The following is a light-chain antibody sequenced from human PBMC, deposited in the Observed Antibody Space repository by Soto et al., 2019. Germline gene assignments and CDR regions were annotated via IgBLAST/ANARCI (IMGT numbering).Light chain of an antibody. V-gene: IGKV3-15*01. J-gene: IGKJ5*01. CDR1: QSVGNH. CDR2: GAS. Sequence: EIVMPQSPATLSVSPGESATHSGRASQSVGNHLAWYQQKPGQAPRLLIYGASNRATGIPARFSGSGSGTEFALTISSLQSEDFALYYCQQYKNWPPITVGQGKRLEIK. CDR3: QQYKNWPPIT.